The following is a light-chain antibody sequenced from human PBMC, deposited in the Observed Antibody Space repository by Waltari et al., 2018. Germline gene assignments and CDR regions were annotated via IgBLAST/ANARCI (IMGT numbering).Light chain of an antibody. V-gene: IGLV2-14*03. CDR2: DVS. CDR1: TSDVGGYDF. Sequence: QPALTQPASVSGSPGQSITLSCTGTTSDVGGYDFVSWYQQHPGKAPKLIISDVSDRPSGVSPRFSASKSGITASLTISGLQPEDEATYFCSSFTLTNTWVFGGGTNLTVL. J-gene: IGLJ3*02. CDR3: SSFTLTNTWV.